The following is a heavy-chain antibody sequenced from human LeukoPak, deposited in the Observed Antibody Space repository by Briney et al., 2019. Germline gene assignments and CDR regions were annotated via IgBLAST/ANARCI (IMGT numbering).Heavy chain of an antibody. V-gene: IGHV4-59*12. Sequence: SETLSLTCTVSGGSISIDYWNWIRQPPGKGLEWIGYISYSGSTNYNPSLKSRVTISLDTSKNQFSLKLSSVTAADTAVYYCARLSGYSSGWYEDYWGQGTLVTVSS. CDR3: ARLSGYSSGWYEDY. CDR1: GGSISIDY. J-gene: IGHJ4*02. CDR2: ISYSGST. D-gene: IGHD6-19*01.